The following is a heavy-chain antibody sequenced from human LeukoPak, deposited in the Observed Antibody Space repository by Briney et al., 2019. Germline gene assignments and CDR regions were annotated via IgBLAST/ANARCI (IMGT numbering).Heavy chain of an antibody. Sequence: ASVKVSCKASGGTFSSYAISWVRQAPGQGLEWMGRIIPILGIANYAQKFQGRVTITADKSTSTAYMELSSLRSEDTAVYYCARVGREVSDRTYYFDYWGQGTLVTVSS. V-gene: IGHV1-69*04. J-gene: IGHJ4*02. CDR3: ARVGREVSDRTYYFDY. CDR1: GGTFSSYA. CDR2: IIPILGIA. D-gene: IGHD3-16*02.